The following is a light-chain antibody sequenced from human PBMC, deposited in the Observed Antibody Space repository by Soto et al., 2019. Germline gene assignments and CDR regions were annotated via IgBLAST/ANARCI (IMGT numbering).Light chain of an antibody. V-gene: IGLV2-14*01. J-gene: IGLJ1*01. CDR1: SSDVGGYNY. Sequence: QSALTQPASVSGSPGQSITISCTGTSSDVGGYNYGSWYQQHPGEAPKLMIYEVSNRPSGVSNRFSGSKSGNTASLTISGLQAEDEADYYCSSYTSSSINVFGTGTKLTVL. CDR3: SSYTSSSINV. CDR2: EVS.